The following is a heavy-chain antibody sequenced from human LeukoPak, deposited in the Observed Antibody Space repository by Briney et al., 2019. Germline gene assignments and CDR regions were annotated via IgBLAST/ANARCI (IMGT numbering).Heavy chain of an antibody. CDR2: ISYDGSNK. Sequence: GGSLRLSCAASGFTFSSYAMHWVRQAPGKGLEWVAVISYDGSNKYYADSVKGRFTISRDNSKNMLYLQMNSLRAEDTAVYYCARDPFDYWGQGTLVTVSS. CDR1: GFTFSSYA. CDR3: ARDPFDY. V-gene: IGHV3-30-3*01. J-gene: IGHJ4*02.